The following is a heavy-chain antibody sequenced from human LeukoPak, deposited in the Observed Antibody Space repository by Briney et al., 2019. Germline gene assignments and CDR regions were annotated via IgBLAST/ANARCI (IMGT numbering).Heavy chain of an antibody. J-gene: IGHJ4*02. D-gene: IGHD6-13*01. V-gene: IGHV4-34*01. Sequence: KPSETLSLTCAVYGGSFSGYYWSWIRQPPGKGLEWIGEINHSGSTTYNPSLKTRVTISVDTSKNQFSLKVTSVTAADTAVYYCARAPGGCYSSSCLDYWGQGTLVTVSS. CDR1: GGSFSGYY. CDR2: INHSGST. CDR3: ARAPGGCYSSSCLDY.